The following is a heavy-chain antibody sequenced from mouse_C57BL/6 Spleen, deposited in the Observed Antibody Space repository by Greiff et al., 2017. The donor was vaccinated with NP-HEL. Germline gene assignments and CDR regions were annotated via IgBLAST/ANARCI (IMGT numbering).Heavy chain of an antibody. CDR2: IRHKANNHAT. CDR3: TRYYYGSPYFDY. Sequence: EVQLQQSGGGLVQPGGSMKLSCAASGFTFSDAWMDWVRQSPEKGLEWVAEIRHKANNHATYYAESVKGRFTISRDDSKSSVYLQMNSLRAEDTGIYYCTRYYYGSPYFDYWGQGTTLTVSS. J-gene: IGHJ2*01. V-gene: IGHV6-6*01. D-gene: IGHD1-1*01. CDR1: GFTFSDAW.